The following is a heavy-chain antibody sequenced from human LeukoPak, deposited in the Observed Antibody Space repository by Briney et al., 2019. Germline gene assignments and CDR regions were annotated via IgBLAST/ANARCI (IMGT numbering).Heavy chain of an antibody. Sequence: GGSLRLSCAASGFTFSSYSMNWVRQAPGKGLEWVSSISSSSSYIYYADSVKGRFTISRDNAKNSLYLQMNSLRAEDTAVYYCERSWELHAFDIWGQGTMVTVSS. J-gene: IGHJ3*02. CDR1: GFTFSSYS. D-gene: IGHD1-26*01. CDR3: ERSWELHAFDI. V-gene: IGHV3-21*01. CDR2: ISSSSSYI.